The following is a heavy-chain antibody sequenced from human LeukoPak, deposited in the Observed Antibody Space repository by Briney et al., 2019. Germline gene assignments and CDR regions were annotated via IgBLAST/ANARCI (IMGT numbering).Heavy chain of an antibody. CDR1: GFTFSTYS. CDR2: IHSTSSHI. Sequence: PGGSLRLSCAASGFTFSTYSMNWVRQAPGKGLEWVSSIHSTSSHISYADSMKGRFTVSRDNARRSLYLEMNSLKADDTAVYYCARGSGIAATGASAIDFDYWGQGTLVTVSS. J-gene: IGHJ4*02. CDR3: ARGSGIAATGASAIDFDY. D-gene: IGHD6-13*01. V-gene: IGHV3-21*01.